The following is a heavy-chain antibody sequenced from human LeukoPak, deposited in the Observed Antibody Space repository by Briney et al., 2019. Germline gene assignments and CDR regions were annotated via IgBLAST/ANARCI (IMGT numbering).Heavy chain of an antibody. Sequence: GGSLRLSCVTSGFTFGGYWMSWVRQAPGKGLEWVANIKPDGSEKYFVDSVKGRFTISRDNAKTSLYLQMDSLRPEDTAVYYCARAKWDLLRPTTPAFDYWGQGTLVTVSS. V-gene: IGHV3-7*04. D-gene: IGHD1-26*01. CDR2: IKPDGSEK. CDR1: GFTFGGYW. CDR3: ARAKWDLLRPTTPAFDY. J-gene: IGHJ4*02.